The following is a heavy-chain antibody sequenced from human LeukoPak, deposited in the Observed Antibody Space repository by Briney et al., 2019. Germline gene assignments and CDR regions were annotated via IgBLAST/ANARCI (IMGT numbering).Heavy chain of an antibody. J-gene: IGHJ3*02. D-gene: IGHD2-21*02. CDR1: GFTVSSHY. CDR2: IYSCSST. Sequence: GGSLRLSCAASGFTVSSHYVSWVRQAPGKGLERVSAIYSCSSTYYADSVKGRFTRSRDNSKNTRYLQMNSLRAEDTAVYYWASAGYCGGDCYLQDAFDIWGQETMVTVSS. CDR3: ASAGYCGGDCYLQDAFDI. V-gene: IGHV3-53*01.